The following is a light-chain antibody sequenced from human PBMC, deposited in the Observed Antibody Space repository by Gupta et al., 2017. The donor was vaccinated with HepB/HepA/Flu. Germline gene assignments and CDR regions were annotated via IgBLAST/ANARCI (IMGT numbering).Light chain of an antibody. V-gene: IGKV3-20*01. Sequence: DIVFTQSPGTLSLSPGERATLSCRASQSVSNNFLAWYQQKPGQAPRLLFYTASSRATGIPDRFSGSGSGTDFTLTISRLEPEDFAVYYCQQYGSSPRTFGQGTKVEIK. CDR3: QQYGSSPRT. CDR1: QSVSNNF. J-gene: IGKJ1*01. CDR2: TAS.